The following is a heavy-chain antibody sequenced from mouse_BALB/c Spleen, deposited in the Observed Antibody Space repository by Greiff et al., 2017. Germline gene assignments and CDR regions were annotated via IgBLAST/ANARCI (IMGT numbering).Heavy chain of an antibody. CDR2: ISSGSSTI. V-gene: IGHV5-17*02. J-gene: IGHJ2*01. D-gene: IGHD2-14*01. Sequence: EVKLVESGGGLVQPGGSRKLSCAASGFTFSSFGMHWVRQAPEKGLEWVAYISSGSSTIYYADTVKGRFTISRDNPKNTLFLQMTSLRSEDTAMYYCARDRYDGYYFDYWGQGTTRTVSS. CDR3: ARDRYDGYYFDY. CDR1: GFTFSSFG.